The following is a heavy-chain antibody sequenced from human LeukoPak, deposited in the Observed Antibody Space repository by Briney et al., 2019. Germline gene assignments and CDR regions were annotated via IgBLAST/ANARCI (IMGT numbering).Heavy chain of an antibody. V-gene: IGHV3-7*01. Sequence: GGSLRLSCVASGFTFSSYWMTWARQAPGKGLEWLANIKEDGSIQYYLDSVKGRFTISRDNSKNTLYLQMNSLRAEDTGVYYCAKWDSSALYENWFDPWGQGTLVTVSS. CDR2: IKEDGSIQ. J-gene: IGHJ5*02. CDR3: AKWDSSALYENWFDP. CDR1: GFTFSSYW. D-gene: IGHD3-22*01.